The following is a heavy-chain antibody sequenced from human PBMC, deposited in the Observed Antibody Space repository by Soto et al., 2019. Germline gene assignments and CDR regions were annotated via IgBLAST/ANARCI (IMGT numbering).Heavy chain of an antibody. Sequence: QVQLQQSGPGLVTPSQTLSLTRAISGDSVSGNSAAWNWIRQSPSRGLEWLGRTYYRSKWYNDYAVSVKSRITVTPDTSKNQFSLHLNSVTPEDTAVYYCAREFPHYESSDSYFDYWGQGALVTVSS. J-gene: IGHJ4*02. D-gene: IGHD3-22*01. CDR1: GDSVSGNSAA. CDR3: AREFPHYESSDSYFDY. V-gene: IGHV6-1*01. CDR2: TYYRSKWYN.